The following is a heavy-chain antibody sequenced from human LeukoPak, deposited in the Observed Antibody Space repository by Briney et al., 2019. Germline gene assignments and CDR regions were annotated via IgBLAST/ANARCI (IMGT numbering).Heavy chain of an antibody. CDR2: ISSNSSYI. Sequence: KPGGSLLLSCASSGFTFSSYSMNWVRQAPGKGLEWVSSISSNSSYIYYADSVKGRFTISRDNAKNSLYLQMNSLRAEDTAVYYCARAKLDYGGNIAVDYWGQGTLVTVSS. CDR1: GFTFSSYS. J-gene: IGHJ4*02. D-gene: IGHD4-23*01. CDR3: ARAKLDYGGNIAVDY. V-gene: IGHV3-21*01.